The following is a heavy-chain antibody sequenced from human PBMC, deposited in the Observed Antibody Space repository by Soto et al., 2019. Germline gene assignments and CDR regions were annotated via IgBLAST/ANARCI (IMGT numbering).Heavy chain of an antibody. J-gene: IGHJ6*02. Sequence: SVKVSCKASGGTFSSYTISWVRQAPGQGLEWMGRIIPILGIANYAQRFQGRVTITADKSTSTAYMELSSLRSEDTAVYYCATEFGARNYYYGMDVWGQGTTVTVSS. V-gene: IGHV1-69*04. CDR2: IIPILGIA. CDR1: GGTFSSYT. CDR3: ATEFGARNYYYGMDV. D-gene: IGHD3-10*01.